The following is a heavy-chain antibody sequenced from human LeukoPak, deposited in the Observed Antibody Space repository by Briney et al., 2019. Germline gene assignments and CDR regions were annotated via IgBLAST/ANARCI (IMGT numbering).Heavy chain of an antibody. CDR2: ISGYNGDT. Sequence: ASVKVSCKTSGYTFNTYGISWVRQAPGQGLEWMGWISGYNGDTNSAQKLQGRVTLTTDAHTSTAYMELGSLRSDDTAVYHCAREEYVWGSYRYFDYWGQGTLVTVSS. V-gene: IGHV1-18*01. CDR3: AREEYVWGSYRYFDY. CDR1: GYTFNTYG. J-gene: IGHJ4*02. D-gene: IGHD3-16*02.